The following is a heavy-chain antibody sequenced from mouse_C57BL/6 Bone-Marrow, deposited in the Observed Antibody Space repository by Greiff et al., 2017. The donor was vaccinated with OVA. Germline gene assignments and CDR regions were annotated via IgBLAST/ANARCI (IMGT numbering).Heavy chain of an antibody. J-gene: IGHJ3*01. CDR1: GYTFTSYW. Sequence: VQLQQPGAELVRPGSSVKLSCKASGYTFTSYWMDWVKQRPGQGLEWIGNIYPSDSETHYNQKFKDKATLTVDKSSSTAYMQLSSLTSEDSAVYYCARSLWEGAYWGQGTLVTVSA. V-gene: IGHV1-61*01. D-gene: IGHD4-1*01. CDR3: ARSLWEGAY. CDR2: IYPSDSET.